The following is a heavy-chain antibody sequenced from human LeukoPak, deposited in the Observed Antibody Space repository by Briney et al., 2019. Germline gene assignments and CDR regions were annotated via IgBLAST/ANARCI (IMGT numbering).Heavy chain of an antibody. V-gene: IGHV3-30*03. CDR3: AADSSGYYRGDY. D-gene: IGHD3-22*01. CDR1: GFTFGSYG. CDR2: ISYHGSQK. Sequence: GGSLRLSCAASGFTFGSYGMHWVRQAPGKGLEWVAVISYHGSQKYYVDSVRGRFTISRDNSKNTLFLQMNSLRAEDTAVYYCAADSSGYYRGDYWGQGTLVTVSS. J-gene: IGHJ4*02.